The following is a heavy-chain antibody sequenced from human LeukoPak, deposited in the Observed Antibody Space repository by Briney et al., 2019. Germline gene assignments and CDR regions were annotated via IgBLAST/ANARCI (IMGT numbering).Heavy chain of an antibody. CDR2: LKSDGSSA. CDR3: AKSDWFDL. Sequence: GESLRLSCATSGFTFSNYWMSWLRQAPGKGLVWVARLKSDGSSASYAESVKGRFTISRDNARSTLYLQMNSLRVDDTAVYYCAKSDWFDLWGRGILVTVSS. V-gene: IGHV3-74*01. CDR1: GFTFSNYW. J-gene: IGHJ5*01.